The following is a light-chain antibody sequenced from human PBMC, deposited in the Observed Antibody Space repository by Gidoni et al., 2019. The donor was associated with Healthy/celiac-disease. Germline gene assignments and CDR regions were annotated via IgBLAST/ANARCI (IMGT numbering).Light chain of an antibody. CDR1: SSNIGSNY. CDR3: AAWDDSLSGRV. CDR2: SNN. Sequence: QSVLTQPPSASGTPGQRVTISCSGSSSNIGSNYVYWYQQLPGTAPKLLFYSNNQRPSGVPDRCSGSKSGTSASLAISGLRSEDEADYYCAAWDDSLSGRVFGGGTKLTVL. J-gene: IGLJ3*02. V-gene: IGLV1-47*02.